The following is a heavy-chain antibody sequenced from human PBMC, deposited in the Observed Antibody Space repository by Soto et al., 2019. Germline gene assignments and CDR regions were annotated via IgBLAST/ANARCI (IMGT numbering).Heavy chain of an antibody. V-gene: IGHV3-64*01. Sequence: EVQLAESGGGLAQPGGSLRLSCAASGFTLSGYAMDWVRQAPGKGLEYVSGISSNGVGTYYANSVQGRFTISRDNSKNMVYLQVGSLGPEDMAVYYCARRARPDFYYMDVWGKGTTVTVSS. CDR1: GFTLSGYA. D-gene: IGHD6-6*01. J-gene: IGHJ6*03. CDR3: ARRARPDFYYMDV. CDR2: ISSNGVGT.